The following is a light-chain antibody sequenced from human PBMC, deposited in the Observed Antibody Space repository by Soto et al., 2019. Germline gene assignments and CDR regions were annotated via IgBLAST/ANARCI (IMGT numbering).Light chain of an antibody. V-gene: IGKV3-15*01. Sequence: EIVMTQSPATLSVSPGERATLSCRASQNVNSNLAWYQQKPGQAPRLLIYDASTRATAIPARFSGSGSGTDFTLTISSLQSEDFAVYYCQQYNNWPLTFGGGTKVEIK. J-gene: IGKJ4*01. CDR1: QNVNSN. CDR2: DAS. CDR3: QQYNNWPLT.